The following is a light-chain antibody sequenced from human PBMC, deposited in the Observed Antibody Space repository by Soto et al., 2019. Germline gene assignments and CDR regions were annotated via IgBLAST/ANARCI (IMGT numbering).Light chain of an antibody. J-gene: IGKJ1*01. CDR1: QSISSY. CDR2: AAS. V-gene: IGKV1-17*01. CDR3: QHYNSYSEA. Sequence: DIQMTQSPSSLSASVGDRVTITCLASQSISSYLNWYQHKPGKAPKLLIYAASSLQSGVPSRFSGSGSGTEFTLTISSLQPDDFATYYCQHYNSYSEAFGQGTKVDI.